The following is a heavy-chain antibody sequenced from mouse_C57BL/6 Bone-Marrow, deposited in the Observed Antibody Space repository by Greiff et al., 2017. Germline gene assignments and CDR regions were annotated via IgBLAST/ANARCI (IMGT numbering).Heavy chain of an antibody. CDR2: ISSGGSYT. CDR1: GFTFSSYG. CDR3: ARRGVAPFDY. Sequence: EVQRVESGGDLVKPGGSLKLSCAASGFTFSSYGMSWVRQTPDKRLEWVATISSGGSYTYYPDSVKGRCTISRDNAKNTLYLQMSSLKSEDTAMYYCARRGVAPFDYWGQGTTLTVSS. D-gene: IGHD1-1*02. J-gene: IGHJ2*01. V-gene: IGHV5-6*01.